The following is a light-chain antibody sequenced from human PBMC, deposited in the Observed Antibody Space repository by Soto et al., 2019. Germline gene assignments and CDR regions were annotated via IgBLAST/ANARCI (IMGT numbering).Light chain of an antibody. CDR1: SSDIGAYNY. CDR2: EVT. V-gene: IGLV2-14*01. Sequence: SVLTQPASVSGSPGQSITISCTGTSSDIGAYNYVSWYQQHPGKAPKLLIYEVTNRPPGVSDRFSGSKSGNTASLTISGLQAEDEANYYCNSYTTLSNRVFGTGTKVTVL. J-gene: IGLJ1*01. CDR3: NSYTTLSNRV.